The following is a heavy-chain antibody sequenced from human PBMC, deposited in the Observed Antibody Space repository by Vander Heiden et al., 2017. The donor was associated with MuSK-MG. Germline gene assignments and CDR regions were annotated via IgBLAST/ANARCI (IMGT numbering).Heavy chain of an antibody. CDR1: GSALGGYW. J-gene: IGHJ3*01. CDR3: ARDPNGGAFDF. CDR2: IAPDGDEK. Sequence: EVQLVESGGGLVQPGGSLRLSCAASGSALGGYWMSWVRQAPGKGLEWVANIAPDGDEKYYVDSVKGRCTISRDNAKNSLILQMNSLRVEDTAVYYCARDPNGGAFDFWGQGTMVSVSS. V-gene: IGHV3-7*03. D-gene: IGHD2-8*01.